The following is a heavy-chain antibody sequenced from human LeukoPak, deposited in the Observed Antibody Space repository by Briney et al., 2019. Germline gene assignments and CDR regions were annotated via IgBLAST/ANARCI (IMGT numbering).Heavy chain of an antibody. CDR2: INHSGST. V-gene: IGHV4-34*01. Sequence: SETLSLTCAVYGGSFSGYYWSWIRQPPGKGLEWIGEINHSGSTNYNPSLKSRVTISVDTSKNQFSLKLSSVTAADTAVYYCASIAAAEYGYFDNWGQGTLVTVSS. D-gene: IGHD6-13*01. CDR1: GGSFSGYY. J-gene: IGHJ4*02. CDR3: ASIAAAEYGYFDN.